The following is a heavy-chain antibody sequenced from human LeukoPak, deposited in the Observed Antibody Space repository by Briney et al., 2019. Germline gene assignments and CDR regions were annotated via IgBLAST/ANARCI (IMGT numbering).Heavy chain of an antibody. J-gene: IGHJ6*03. CDR2: INWNGAST. V-gene: IGHV3-20*04. CDR1: GFTFDEYG. D-gene: IGHD5-18*01. Sequence: PGGSLRLSCEASGFTFDEYGMNWVRHSPGKGLEWVSGINWNGASTIYADTVQGRFTISRDNAKNSLFLQMSSLRAEDTALYFCARGGYSYGYAGVSPHYMAFWGKGTTVTVSS. CDR3: ARGGYSYGYAGVSPHYMAF.